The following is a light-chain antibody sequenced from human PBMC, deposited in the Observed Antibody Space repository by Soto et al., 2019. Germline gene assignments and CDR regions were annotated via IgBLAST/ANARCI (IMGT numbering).Light chain of an antibody. CDR2: DAS. J-gene: IGKJ1*01. Sequence: DIQMTQSPSTLSASVGDRVTITCRASQNIGNWLAWYQQKPGKTPDLLIYDASSLESGVPLRFSGRGSGTEFTLTISSLQTDDSATYYGQQYNDEPWTFGQGTKVEIK. CDR1: QNIGNW. V-gene: IGKV1-5*01. CDR3: QQYNDEPWT.